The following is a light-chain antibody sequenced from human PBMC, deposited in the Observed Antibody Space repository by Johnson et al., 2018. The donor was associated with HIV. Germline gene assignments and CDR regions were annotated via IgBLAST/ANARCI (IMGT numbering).Light chain of an antibody. Sequence: QSVLTQSPSVSAAPGQNVTISCSGSSSNIGNNYISWYQHLPGTAPKLLIYDNDQRPSGIPDRFSASKSGTSATLDITALQTGDGADYYCGTWDSSLNAGVFGTGTKFAVL. J-gene: IGLJ1*01. CDR1: SSNIGNNY. CDR3: GTWDSSLNAGV. CDR2: DND. V-gene: IGLV1-51*01.